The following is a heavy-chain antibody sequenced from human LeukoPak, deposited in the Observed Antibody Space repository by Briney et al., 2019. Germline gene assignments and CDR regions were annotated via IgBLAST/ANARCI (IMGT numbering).Heavy chain of an antibody. Sequence: ASVKVSCKVSGYTLTELSMHWVRQAHGKGLEWMGGFDPEDGETIYAQKFQGRVTMTEDTSTDTAYMELSSLRSEDTAVYYCARSADSSGYSDFDYWGQGTLVTVSS. J-gene: IGHJ4*02. CDR2: FDPEDGET. V-gene: IGHV1-24*01. CDR1: GYTLTELS. D-gene: IGHD3-22*01. CDR3: ARSADSSGYSDFDY.